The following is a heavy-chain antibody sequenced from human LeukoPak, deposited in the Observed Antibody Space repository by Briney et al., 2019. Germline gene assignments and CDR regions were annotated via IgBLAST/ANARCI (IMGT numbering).Heavy chain of an antibody. CDR3: ARVAGHDIRGLITYYFDD. J-gene: IGHJ4*02. D-gene: IGHD3-10*01. CDR1: GFTFRSYG. Sequence: GGSLRLSCAASGFTFRSYGMQWVRQAPGKGLEWVAIIWYDGSNEYYADSVKGRFTISRDNSKNMLYLQMNSLRAEDTAVYYCARVAGHDIRGLITYYFDDWGQGTLVTVSS. CDR2: IWYDGSNE. V-gene: IGHV3-33*01.